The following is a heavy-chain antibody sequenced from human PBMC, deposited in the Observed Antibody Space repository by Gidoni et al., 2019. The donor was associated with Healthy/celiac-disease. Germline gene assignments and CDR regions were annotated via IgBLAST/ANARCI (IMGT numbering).Heavy chain of an antibody. D-gene: IGHD6-19*01. Sequence: QLQLQESGPGLVKPSETLSLTCTVSGGSISSSSYYWGWIRQPPGKGLEWIGSIYYSGSTYYNPSLKSRVTISVDTSKNQFSLKLSSVTAADTAVYYCANGDGSSGWYWFDYWGQGTLVTVSS. CDR3: ANGDGSSGWYWFDY. J-gene: IGHJ4*02. CDR2: IYYSGST. CDR1: GGSISSSSYY. V-gene: IGHV4-39*01.